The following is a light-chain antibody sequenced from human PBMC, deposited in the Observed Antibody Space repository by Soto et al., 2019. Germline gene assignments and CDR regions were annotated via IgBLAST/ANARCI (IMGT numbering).Light chain of an antibody. J-gene: IGLJ1*01. CDR2: EGN. CDR1: SSDVGSYNL. CDR3: CSYASSSTYV. Sequence: QSALTQPASVSGSPGQSITISCTGTSSDVGSYNLVSWYQQHPGKAPKLMIYEGNKRPSGVSNRFSGSKSGNTASLTISGLQAEDEADYYCCSYASSSTYVFGLGPSSPS. V-gene: IGLV2-23*01.